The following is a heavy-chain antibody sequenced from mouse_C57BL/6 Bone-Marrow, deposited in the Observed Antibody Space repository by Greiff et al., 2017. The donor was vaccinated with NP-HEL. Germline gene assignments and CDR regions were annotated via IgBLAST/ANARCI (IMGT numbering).Heavy chain of an antibody. V-gene: IGHV7-3*01. CDR2: IRNKANGYTT. CDR3: ARSHFYYYGSSYAMDY. D-gene: IGHD1-1*01. J-gene: IGHJ4*01. Sequence: EVKLMESGGGLVQPGGSLSLSCAASGFTFTDYYMSWVRQPPGKALEWLGFIRNKANGYTTEYSASVKGRFTISRDNSQSILYLQMNALRAEDSATYYCARSHFYYYGSSYAMDYWGQGTSVTVSS. CDR1: GFTFTDYY.